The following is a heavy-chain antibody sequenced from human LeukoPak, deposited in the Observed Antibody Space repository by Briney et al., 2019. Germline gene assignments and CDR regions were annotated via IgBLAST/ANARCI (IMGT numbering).Heavy chain of an antibody. J-gene: IGHJ4*02. CDR1: GGTFSSYA. V-gene: IGHV1-69*04. CDR2: IIPILGIA. Sequence: GASVKVSCKASGGTFSSYAISWVRQAPGQGLEWMGRIIPILGIANYAQKFQGRVTITADKSTSTAYMELSSPRSEDTAVYYCASLSPSTATTHAPSDYWGQGTLVTVSS. D-gene: IGHD4-17*01. CDR3: ASLSPSTATTHAPSDY.